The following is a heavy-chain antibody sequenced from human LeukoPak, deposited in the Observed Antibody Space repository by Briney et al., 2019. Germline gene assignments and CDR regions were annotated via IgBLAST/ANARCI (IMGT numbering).Heavy chain of an antibody. J-gene: IGHJ6*02. V-gene: IGHV4-34*01. D-gene: IGHD3-22*01. CDR3: ARGRYYYDSSGYYRTLHDYYYYGMDV. Sequence: KPSETLSLTCAVYGGSFRGYYWSWIRQPPGKGLEWIGEINHSGSTNYNPSLKSRVTISVDTSKNQFSLKLSSVTAADTAVYYCARGRYYYDSSGYYRTLHDYYYYGMDVWGQGTTVTVSS. CDR1: GGSFRGYY. CDR2: INHSGST.